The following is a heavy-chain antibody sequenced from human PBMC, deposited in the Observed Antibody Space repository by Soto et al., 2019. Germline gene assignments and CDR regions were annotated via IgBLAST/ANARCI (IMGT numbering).Heavy chain of an antibody. CDR2: IVVGSGNT. CDR3: AALYDSSGYVDY. V-gene: IGHV1-58*01. CDR1: GFTFTSSA. J-gene: IGHJ4*02. Sequence: SVKVSCKASGFTFTSSAVQWVRQARGQRLEWIGWIVVGSGNTNYAQKFQERVTITRDMSTSTAYMGLSSLRSEDTAVYYCAALYDSSGYVDYWGQGTLVTVS. D-gene: IGHD3-22*01.